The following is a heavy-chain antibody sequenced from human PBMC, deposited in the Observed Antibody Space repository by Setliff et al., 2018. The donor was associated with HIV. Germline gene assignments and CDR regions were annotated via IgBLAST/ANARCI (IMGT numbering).Heavy chain of an antibody. V-gene: IGHV4-4*08. CDR3: ARDRHIAVSGDDAFDI. CDR1: RGSINNDY. CDR2: VQNRRTT. J-gene: IGHJ3*02. Sequence: PSETLSLTCTVSRGSINNDYWSWIRQSPGKGLEWIGYVQNRRTTNYTSSLKSRVTISVDTSRNQFSLKLTSVTAADTAIYYCARDRHIAVSGDDAFDIWGQGTLVTVSS. D-gene: IGHD6-19*01.